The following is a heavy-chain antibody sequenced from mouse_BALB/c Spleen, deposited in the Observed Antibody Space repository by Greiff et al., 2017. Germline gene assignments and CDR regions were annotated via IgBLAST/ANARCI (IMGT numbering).Heavy chain of an antibody. J-gene: IGHJ3*01. CDR2: ISDGGSYT. CDR3: ARGGYYDYVFAY. Sequence: EVQVVESGGGLVKPGGSLKLSCAASGFTFSDYYMYWVRQTPEKRLEWVATISDGGSYTYYPDSVKGRFTISRDNAKNNLYLQMSSLKSEDTAMYYCARGGYYDYVFAYWGQGTLVTVSA. CDR1: GFTFSDYY. D-gene: IGHD2-4*01. V-gene: IGHV5-4*02.